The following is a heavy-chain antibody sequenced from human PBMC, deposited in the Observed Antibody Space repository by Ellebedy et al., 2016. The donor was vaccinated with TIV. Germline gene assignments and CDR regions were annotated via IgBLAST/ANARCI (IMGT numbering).Heavy chain of an antibody. Sequence: GESLKISXAASGFTFSSYAMSWVRQAPGKGLEWVSAISGSGGSTYYADSVKGRFTISRDNSKNTLYLQMNSLRAEDTAVYYCAKGIAVAGTGDFDYWGQGTLVTVSS. CDR2: ISGSGGST. D-gene: IGHD6-19*01. V-gene: IGHV3-23*01. CDR1: GFTFSSYA. CDR3: AKGIAVAGTGDFDY. J-gene: IGHJ4*02.